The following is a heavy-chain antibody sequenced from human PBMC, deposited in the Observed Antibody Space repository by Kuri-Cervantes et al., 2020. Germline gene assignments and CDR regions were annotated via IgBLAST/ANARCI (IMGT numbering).Heavy chain of an antibody. CDR3: ARVWGRTDDAFDI. D-gene: IGHD7-27*01. CDR2: MNPNSGNT. Sequence: ASVKVSCKASGYTFTSYDINWVRQATGQGLEWMGWMNPNSGNTGYAQKFQGRVTMTRNTSISTAYMELSRLRSDDTAEYYCARVWGRTDDAFDIWGQGTMVTVSS. CDR1: GYTFTSYD. J-gene: IGHJ3*02. V-gene: IGHV1-8*02.